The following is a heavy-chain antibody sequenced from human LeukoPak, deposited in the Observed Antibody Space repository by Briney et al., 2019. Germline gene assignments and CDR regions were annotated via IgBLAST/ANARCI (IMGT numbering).Heavy chain of an antibody. D-gene: IGHD6-13*01. CDR3: ARGAYSSSWYPGSYYMDV. V-gene: IGHV1-3*03. CDR2: INAGSGNT. CDR1: GYTFTNYA. Sequence: ASVKVSCKASGYTFTNYAMKWVRQAPGQRLEWMGWINAGSGNTKYSQEFQGRVTITRDTSASTAYMELSSLRSEDMAVYYCARGAYSSSWYPGSYYMDVWGKGTTVTVSS. J-gene: IGHJ6*03.